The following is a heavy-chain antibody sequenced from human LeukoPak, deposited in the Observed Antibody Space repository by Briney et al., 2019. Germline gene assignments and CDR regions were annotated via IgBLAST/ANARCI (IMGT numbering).Heavy chain of an antibody. CDR3: ARANSDSWHNFNQ. Sequence: PGGSLRLSCAASGFTFSRYAMHWVRQAPGKGLEWVTIISYDGSQKYYADSVKGRFSISRDNSENTLFLQMNSLRSEDTAVYYCARANSDSWHNFNQWGQGTLVTVSS. CDR2: ISYDGSQK. D-gene: IGHD2-21*01. CDR1: GFTFSRYA. V-gene: IGHV3-30-3*01. J-gene: IGHJ4*02.